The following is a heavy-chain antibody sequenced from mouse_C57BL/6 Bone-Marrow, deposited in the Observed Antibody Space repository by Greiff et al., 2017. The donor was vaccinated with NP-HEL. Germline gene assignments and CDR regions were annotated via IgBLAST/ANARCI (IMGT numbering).Heavy chain of an antibody. D-gene: IGHD2-4*01. CDR2: ISSGGDYI. CDR3: TRRDYDVGYWYFDV. J-gene: IGHJ1*03. CDR1: GFTFSSYA. Sequence: EVQLVESGEGLVKPGGSLKLSCAASGFTFSSYAMSWVRQTPEKRLEWVAYISSGGDYIYYADTVKGRFTISRDNARNTLYLQMSSLKSEDTAMYYCTRRDYDVGYWYFDVWGTGTTVTVSS. V-gene: IGHV5-9-1*02.